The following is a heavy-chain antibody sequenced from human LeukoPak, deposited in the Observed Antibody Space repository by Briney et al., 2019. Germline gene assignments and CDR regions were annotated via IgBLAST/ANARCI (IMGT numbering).Heavy chain of an antibody. J-gene: IGHJ6*03. CDR3: ARGVLTIFGVAVPDYYYYYMDV. CDR1: GYTFTSYY. Sequence: VASVKVSCKASGYTFTSYYMHWVRQAPGQGLEWMGIINPSGGSTSYAQKFQGRVTMTRDTSTSTVYMELSSLRSEDTAVYYCARGVLTIFGVAVPDYYYYYMDVWGKGTTVTVSS. CDR2: INPSGGST. D-gene: IGHD3-3*01. V-gene: IGHV1-46*01.